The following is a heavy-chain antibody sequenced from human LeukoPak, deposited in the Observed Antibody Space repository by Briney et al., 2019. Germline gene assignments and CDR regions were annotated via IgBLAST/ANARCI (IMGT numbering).Heavy chain of an antibody. Sequence: GGSLRLSCAASGFTFSSYAMHWVRQAPGKGLEYVSAISSNGGSTYYADSVKGRFTISRDNSKNTLYLQMSSLRAEDTAVYYCVKGVVVVTARAFDYWGQGTLVTVSS. CDR1: GFTFSSYA. CDR3: VKGVVVVTARAFDY. J-gene: IGHJ4*02. V-gene: IGHV3-64D*06. D-gene: IGHD2-21*02. CDR2: ISSNGGST.